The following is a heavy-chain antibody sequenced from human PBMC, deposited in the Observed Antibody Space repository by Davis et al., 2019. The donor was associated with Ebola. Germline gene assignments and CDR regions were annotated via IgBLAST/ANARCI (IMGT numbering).Heavy chain of an antibody. V-gene: IGHV3-11*06. D-gene: IGHD4-17*01. CDR3: ARGETKVSMSQRERKKVDY. CDR2: ISSSSSYT. J-gene: IGHJ4*02. CDR1: GFTFSNAW. Sequence: PGGSLRLSCAASGFTFSNAWMNWVRQAPGKGLEWVSYISSSSSYTNYADSVKGRFTISRDNAKNSLYLKMNSLRAEDTAVYYCARGETKVSMSQRERKKVDYWGQGTMVTVSS.